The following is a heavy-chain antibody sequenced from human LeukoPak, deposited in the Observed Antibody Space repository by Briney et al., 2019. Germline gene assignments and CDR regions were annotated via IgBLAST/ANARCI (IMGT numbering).Heavy chain of an antibody. D-gene: IGHD6-19*01. J-gene: IGHJ4*02. CDR2: IKSDGSIT. CDR3: AKARIAVAGMAYFDS. V-gene: IGHV3-74*01. Sequence: GGSLRLSCAASGFTFSSYWMHWVRHAPGKGLVWVSRIKSDGSITNYADSVKGRFTISRDNSKNTLYLQMNSLRAEDTAVYYCAKARIAVAGMAYFDSWGQGTLVTVSS. CDR1: GFTFSSYW.